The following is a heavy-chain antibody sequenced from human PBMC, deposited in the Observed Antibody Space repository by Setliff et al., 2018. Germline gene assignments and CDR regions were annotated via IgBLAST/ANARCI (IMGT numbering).Heavy chain of an antibody. CDR1: GESFSNNY. Sequence: KASETLSLTCSVYGESFSNNYWSWIRQPPGKGLEWIGESSHSGSTSYSPSLKSRLTMSVDTSKNQFSLRLSSVTAADTAVYYCAKEGYYDHFGYYHYYFDFWGQGALVTVSS. V-gene: IGHV4-34*01. D-gene: IGHD3-22*01. J-gene: IGHJ4*02. CDR3: AKEGYYDHFGYYHYYFDF. CDR2: SSHSGST.